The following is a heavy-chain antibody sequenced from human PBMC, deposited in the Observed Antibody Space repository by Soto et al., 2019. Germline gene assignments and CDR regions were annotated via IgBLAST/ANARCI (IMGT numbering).Heavy chain of an antibody. D-gene: IGHD4-17*01. CDR2: ISSSSSYT. Sequence: QVQLVESGGGLVKPGGSLRLSCAASGFTFSDYYMSWIRQAPGKGLEWVSYISSSSSYTNYADSVKGRFTISRDNAKNSLYLQMNRLRAEDTAVYYCSPHDYGDRYRDYWGQGTLVTVSS. CDR3: SPHDYGDRYRDY. V-gene: IGHV3-11*06. CDR1: GFTFSDYY. J-gene: IGHJ4*02.